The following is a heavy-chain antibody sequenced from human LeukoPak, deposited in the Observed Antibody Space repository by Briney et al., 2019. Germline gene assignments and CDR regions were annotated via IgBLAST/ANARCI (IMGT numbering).Heavy chain of an antibody. CDR2: INPNSGGT. CDR1: GYTFTGYY. CDR3: ARAIYSSGWYGTWFDP. J-gene: IGHJ5*02. V-gene: IGHV1-2*02. Sequence: ASVKVSCKASGYTFTGYYMHWVRQAPGQGLEWMGWINPNSGGTNYAQKFQGRVTMTRDTSISTAYIELSRLRSDDTAVYYCARAIYSSGWYGTWFDPWGQGTLVTVSS. D-gene: IGHD6-19*01.